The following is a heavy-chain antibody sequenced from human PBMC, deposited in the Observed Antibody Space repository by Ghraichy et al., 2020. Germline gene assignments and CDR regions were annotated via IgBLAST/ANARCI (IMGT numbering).Heavy chain of an antibody. CDR3: SRDAKPTGGIYSYFYYGMDV. CDR1: GYTFTGYY. J-gene: IGHJ6*02. Sequence: ASVKVSCKASGYTFTGYYLHWVRQAPGQGLEWMGWINPNSGGTSYAQKFQGRVTMTRDTSISTAYLELTRLRSDDTAIYYCSRDAKPTGGIYSYFYYGMDVWGQGTTVTVSS. D-gene: IGHD2-2*02. CDR2: INPNSGGT. V-gene: IGHV1-2*02.